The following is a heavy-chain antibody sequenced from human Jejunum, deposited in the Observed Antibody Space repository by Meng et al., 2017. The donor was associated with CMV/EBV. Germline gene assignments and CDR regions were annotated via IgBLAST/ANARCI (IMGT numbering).Heavy chain of an antibody. CDR1: GFTFSNYW. J-gene: IGHJ4*02. CDR2: INSDGSST. CDR3: ARDGGSGILGALDF. D-gene: IGHD1-26*01. Sequence: SGFTFSNYWMHWVRQAPGKGLVWVSRINSDGSSTSNADSVKGRFTISRDNARNTLYLQMNSLRVEDTAVYYCARDGGSGILGALDFWGQGTLVTVSS. V-gene: IGHV3-74*01.